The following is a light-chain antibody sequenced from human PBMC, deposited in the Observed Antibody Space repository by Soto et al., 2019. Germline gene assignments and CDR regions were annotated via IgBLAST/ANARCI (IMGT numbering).Light chain of an antibody. J-gene: IGKJ1*01. Sequence: DIQMTQSPSSLSTSVGDRVTFTCRASRDITNHLAWYQQKPGKVPKLLIYAASTLQSGVPSRFSGSGSGTDFTLTISSLQPEDVATYFCLTYNSGLWTFGQGTKVEIK. CDR3: LTYNSGLWT. CDR2: AAS. CDR1: RDITNH. V-gene: IGKV1-27*01.